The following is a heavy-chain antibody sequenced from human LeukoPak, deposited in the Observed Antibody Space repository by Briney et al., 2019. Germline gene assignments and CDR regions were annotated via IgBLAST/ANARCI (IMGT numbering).Heavy chain of an antibody. D-gene: IGHD4-23*01. CDR3: ARRRTVINEDPLGFDY. V-gene: IGHV1-2*02. CDR1: GYTFTYYY. CDR2: INPDSGAT. Sequence: SVKVSCKASGYTFTYYYIHWVRQAPGQGLEWMGWINPDSGATNSAQKFQGRVTVTRDTTISTVYMELSGLRSDDTAVYYCARRRTVINEDPLGFDYWGQGTLVTVSS. J-gene: IGHJ4*02.